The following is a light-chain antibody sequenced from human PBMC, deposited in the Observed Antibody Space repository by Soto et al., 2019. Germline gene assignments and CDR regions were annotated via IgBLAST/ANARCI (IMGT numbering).Light chain of an antibody. V-gene: IGLV1-40*01. CDR3: QAYDTSLSVVV. CDR1: SSNIGAGYD. Sequence: QSVLTQPPSVSGAPGQRVTISCTGSSSNIGAGYDVHWYQQLPRTAPKLLIYGNSNRPSGVPDRFSGSKSGTSAYLAITGLQAEDEAEYYCQAYDTSLSVVVFGGGTKLTVL. CDR2: GNS. J-gene: IGLJ2*01.